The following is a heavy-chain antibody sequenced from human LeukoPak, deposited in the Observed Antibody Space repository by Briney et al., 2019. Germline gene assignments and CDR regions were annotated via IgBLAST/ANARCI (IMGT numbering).Heavy chain of an antibody. Sequence: GGSLRRSCEASGFTFNTYWMHWVRQAPGKGLVWVSRINSDGRSTTYADSVKGRITISRDNAKNTLYLHMNSLRVEDTAVYYCARDGGGAGNYCVDYWGQGTLVTVSS. CDR2: INSDGRST. D-gene: IGHD3-10*01. J-gene: IGHJ4*02. V-gene: IGHV3-74*01. CDR1: GFTFNTYW. CDR3: ARDGGGAGNYCVDY.